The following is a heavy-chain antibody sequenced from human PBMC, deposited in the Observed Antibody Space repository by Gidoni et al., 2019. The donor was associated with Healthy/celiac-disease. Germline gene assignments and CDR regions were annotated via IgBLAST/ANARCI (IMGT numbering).Heavy chain of an antibody. Sequence: EVQLVESGGGLVKPGGSLRLSCAASGFHFSNAWMSWVRQALGKGREWVGRIKSKTDGGTTDYAAPVKGRFTISRDDSKNTLYLQMNSLNTEDTAVYYCTTDRLGWYYGSGSYYGMDVWGQGTTVTVSS. CDR2: IKSKTDGGTT. CDR1: GFHFSNAW. V-gene: IGHV3-15*01. D-gene: IGHD3-10*01. J-gene: IGHJ6*02. CDR3: TTDRLGWYYGSGSYYGMDV.